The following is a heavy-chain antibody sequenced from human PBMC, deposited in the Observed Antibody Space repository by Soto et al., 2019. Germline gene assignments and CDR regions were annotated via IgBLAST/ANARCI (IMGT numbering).Heavy chain of an antibody. V-gene: IGHV3-15*07. CDR3: TTVVRTYYDFWSGYPPVDY. J-gene: IGHJ4*02. CDR2: IKSKTDGGTT. CDR1: GFTFSNAW. Sequence: GGSLRLSCAASGFTFSNAWMNWVRQAPGKGLEWVGRIKSKTDGGTTDYAAPVKGRFTISRDDSKNTLYLQMNSLKTEDTAVYYCTTVVRTYYDFWSGYPPVDYWGQGTLVTVSS. D-gene: IGHD3-3*01.